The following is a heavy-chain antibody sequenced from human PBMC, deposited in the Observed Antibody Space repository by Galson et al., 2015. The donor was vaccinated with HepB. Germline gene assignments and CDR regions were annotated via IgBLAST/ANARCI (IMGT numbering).Heavy chain of an antibody. CDR3: ARGELGYCSSTSCYYYYGMDV. CDR1: GYTFTSYG. J-gene: IGHJ6*02. CDR2: ISAYNGNT. V-gene: IGHV1-18*04. D-gene: IGHD2-2*01. Sequence: SVKVSCKASGYTFTSYGISWVRQAPGQGLEWMGWISAYNGNTNYAQKLQGRVTMTTDTSTSTAYKELRSLRSDDTAVYYCARGELGYCSSTSCYYYYGMDVWGQGTTVTVSS.